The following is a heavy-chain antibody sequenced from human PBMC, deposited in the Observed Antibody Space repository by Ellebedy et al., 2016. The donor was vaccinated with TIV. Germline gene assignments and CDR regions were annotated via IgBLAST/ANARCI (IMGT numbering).Heavy chain of an antibody. V-gene: IGHV1-69*13. Sequence: AASVKVSCKASGDTLNSYAIRWVRQAAGQGLAWMGTFIPMYGKTHYAHKLQGRVTIAADESTNTAFLELSSLKSEDTAIYNCARGEYRNWFDPWGQGTLVTVSS. CDR1: GDTLNSYA. CDR2: FIPMYGKT. CDR3: ARGEYRNWFDP. J-gene: IGHJ5*02. D-gene: IGHD3-10*01.